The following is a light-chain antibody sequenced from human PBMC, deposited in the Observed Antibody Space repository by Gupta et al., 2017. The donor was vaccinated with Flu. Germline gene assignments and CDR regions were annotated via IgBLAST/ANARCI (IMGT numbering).Light chain of an antibody. CDR2: AAS. Sequence: AIQMTQSPSSLSASVGDTVKITCRASEGVRSGLGWFRQKTGEAPRLLIYAASRLESGVPSRFSGSGSGTDFTLTISSLQPEDFATYYCLQDYDYPFTFGPGTKVNIK. J-gene: IGKJ3*01. V-gene: IGKV1-6*01. CDR1: EGVRSG. CDR3: LQDYDYPFT.